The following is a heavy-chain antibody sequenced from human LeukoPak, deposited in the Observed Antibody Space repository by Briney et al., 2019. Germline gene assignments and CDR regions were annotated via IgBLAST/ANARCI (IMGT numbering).Heavy chain of an antibody. Sequence: PGGSLRLSCAASGFTVSSNYMSWVRQAPGKGLEWVSVIYSGGSTYYADSVKGRFTISRDNSKNTLYLQMNSLRAEDTAVYYCARAHPISSSWAFDPWGQGTLVTVSS. CDR1: GFTVSSNY. D-gene: IGHD6-13*01. J-gene: IGHJ5*02. CDR3: ARAHPISSSWAFDP. CDR2: IYSGGST. V-gene: IGHV3-66*01.